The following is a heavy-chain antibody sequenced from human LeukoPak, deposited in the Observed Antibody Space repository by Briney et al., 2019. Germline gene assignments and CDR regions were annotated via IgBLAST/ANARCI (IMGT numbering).Heavy chain of an antibody. Sequence: SETLSLTCAVSGYSISSGYYWGWIRQPPGKGLEWIGSIYHSGTTHYNPSLKSRVTISVDTSKNQFSLKLSSVTAADTAVYYCARELSTSGFHYFDYWGQGTLVTVSS. CDR1: GYSISSGYY. D-gene: IGHD6-6*01. J-gene: IGHJ4*02. CDR3: ARELSTSGFHYFDY. V-gene: IGHV4-38-2*01. CDR2: IYHSGTT.